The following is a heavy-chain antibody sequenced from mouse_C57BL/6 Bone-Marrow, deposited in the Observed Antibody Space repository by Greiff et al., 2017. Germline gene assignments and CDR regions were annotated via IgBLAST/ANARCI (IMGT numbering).Heavy chain of an antibody. D-gene: IGHD1-1*01. Sequence: QVQLQQSGAELVKPGASVKMSCKASGYTFTSYWITWVKQRPGQGLEWIGDIYPGSGSTNYNEKFKSKATLTVDTSSSTAYMQLSSLTSEDSAVYYCARKTPYYYGSSYYFDYGGQGTTLTVSS. J-gene: IGHJ2*01. CDR3: ARKTPYYYGSSYYFDY. CDR1: GYTFTSYW. V-gene: IGHV1-55*01. CDR2: IYPGSGST.